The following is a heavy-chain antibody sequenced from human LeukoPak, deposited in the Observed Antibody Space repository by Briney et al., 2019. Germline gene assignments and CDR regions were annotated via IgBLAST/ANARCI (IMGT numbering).Heavy chain of an antibody. Sequence: ASVKVSCKASVGTFSSYAISWVRQAPGQGLEWMGRIIPIFGIANYAQKFQGRVTITADKSTSTAYMELSSLRSEDTAVYYCARMTAEGYFDYWGQGTLVTVSS. J-gene: IGHJ4*02. CDR3: ARMTAEGYFDY. V-gene: IGHV1-69*04. CDR1: VGTFSSYA. CDR2: IIPIFGIA.